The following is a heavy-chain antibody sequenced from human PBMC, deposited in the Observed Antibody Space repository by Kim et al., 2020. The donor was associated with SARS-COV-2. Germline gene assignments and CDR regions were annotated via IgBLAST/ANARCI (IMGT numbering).Heavy chain of an antibody. D-gene: IGHD5-18*01. CDR1: GFTFSDHY. Sequence: GGSLRLSCAASGFTFSDHYMDWVRQAPGKGLEWVGRSTNKANSYTTRYAASVKGRFTISRDDSKTSLYLQMNSLKTEDTAVYFCLAVDTLSRRWFDPRGQGTLVTVSS. V-gene: IGHV3-72*01. CDR3: LAVDTLSRRWFDP. J-gene: IGHJ5*02. CDR2: STNKANSYTT.